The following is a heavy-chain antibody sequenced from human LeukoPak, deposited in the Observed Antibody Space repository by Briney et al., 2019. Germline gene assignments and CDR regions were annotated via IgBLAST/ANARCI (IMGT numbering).Heavy chain of an antibody. V-gene: IGHV1-8*01. CDR3: ATGPRNDP. CDR1: GYPFTKWE. CDR2: VHPDNGNT. D-gene: IGHD1-14*01. Sequence: ASVKVSCKTSGYPFTKWEINWVRQAARQGLEWLGWVHPDNGNTYYAQRFRGRVTMSRETSTTTAYMELSGLRSNDTAVYFCATGPRNDPWGQGTLVTVSS. J-gene: IGHJ5*02.